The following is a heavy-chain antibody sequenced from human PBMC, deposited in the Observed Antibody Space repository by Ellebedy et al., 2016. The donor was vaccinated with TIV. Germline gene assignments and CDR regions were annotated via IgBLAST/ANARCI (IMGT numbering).Heavy chain of an antibody. CDR2: FNLRGTT. V-gene: IGHV4-34*01. J-gene: IGHJ5*02. CDR3: ARDWTRGGGYFASWFDP. D-gene: IGHD2/OR15-2a*01. Sequence: MPSETLSLTCAVYGVSFNNYYWSWIRQFPGKGLEWIGEFNLRGTTNYNPSLRSRVSISVAKSKSQFSLRLRSMTAADTAVYYCARDWTRGGGYFASWFDPWGQGTPVTVSS. CDR1: GVSFNNYY.